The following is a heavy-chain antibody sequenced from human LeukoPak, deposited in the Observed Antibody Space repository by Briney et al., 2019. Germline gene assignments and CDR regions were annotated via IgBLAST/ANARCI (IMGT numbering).Heavy chain of an antibody. CDR2: IYSDNT. Sequence: PAGGYLRLSCTVSGFTVSSNSMSSVRQAPGKGLEWVSFIYSDNTHYSDSVKGRFTISRDNSKNTLYLQMNSLRAEDTAVYYCARRAGAYSHPYDYWGQGTLVTVSS. CDR1: GFTVSSNS. J-gene: IGHJ4*02. D-gene: IGHD4/OR15-4a*01. CDR3: ARRAGAYSHPYDY. V-gene: IGHV3-53*01.